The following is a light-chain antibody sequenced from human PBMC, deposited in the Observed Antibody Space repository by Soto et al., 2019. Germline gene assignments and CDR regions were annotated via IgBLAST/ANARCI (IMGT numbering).Light chain of an antibody. CDR2: GAS. V-gene: IGKV3-15*01. Sequence: EIVMTQSPATLSVSPGERATRSCRASQSVSSNLAWYQQKPGQAPRPLIYGASTRATGVPARFSGSGSGTEFTLTISSLQSEDFAVYYCQQYNNWPRTFGGGTKVEIK. J-gene: IGKJ4*01. CDR3: QQYNNWPRT. CDR1: QSVSSN.